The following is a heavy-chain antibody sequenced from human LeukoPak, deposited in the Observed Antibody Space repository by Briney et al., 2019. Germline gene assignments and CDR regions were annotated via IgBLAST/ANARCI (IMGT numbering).Heavy chain of an antibody. CDR1: GGSISSYY. V-gene: IGHV4-59*01. CDR3: ARDHLDSSGYFDAFDI. D-gene: IGHD3-22*01. CDR2: IYYSGST. J-gene: IGHJ3*02. Sequence: SETLSLTCTVSGGSISSYYWSWIRQPPGRGLEWMGYIYYSGSTNYNPSLKSRVTISVDTSKNQFSQKLSSVTAADTAVYYCARDHLDSSGYFDAFDIWGQGTMVTVSS.